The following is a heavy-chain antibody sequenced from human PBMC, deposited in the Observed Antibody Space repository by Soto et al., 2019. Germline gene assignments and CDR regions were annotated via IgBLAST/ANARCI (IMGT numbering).Heavy chain of an antibody. Sequence: QVQLVESGGGVVQPGKSLRLSCAASGFTFSTYGIHWVRQAPGKGLEWVALISYDGGSKYYGDSVKGRFIISRDNSHNTVSLQMNSLRADDTAVYLCAKEQLAMTVVVADYFDSWGQGTLVPVSS. J-gene: IGHJ4*02. D-gene: IGHD3-22*01. CDR3: AKEQLAMTVVVADYFDS. CDR2: ISYDGGSK. V-gene: IGHV3-30*18. CDR1: GFTFSTYG.